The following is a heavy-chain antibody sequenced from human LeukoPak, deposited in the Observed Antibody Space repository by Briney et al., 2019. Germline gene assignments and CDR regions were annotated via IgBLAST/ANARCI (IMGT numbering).Heavy chain of an antibody. D-gene: IGHD3-22*01. CDR2: ISAYNGNT. CDR3: ARGIYYYDSSGYYSDFDY. J-gene: IGHJ4*02. V-gene: IGHV1-18*01. Sequence: GASVKVSCKASGYTFTSYGISWVRQAPGQGLEWMGWISAYNGNTNYAQKLQGRVTMTTDTSTSTAYMELRSLRSDDTAVYYCARGIYYYDSSGYYSDFDYWGQGTLVTVSS. CDR1: GYTFTSYG.